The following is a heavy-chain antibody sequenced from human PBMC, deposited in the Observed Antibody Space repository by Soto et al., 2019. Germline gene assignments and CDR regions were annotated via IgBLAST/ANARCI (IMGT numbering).Heavy chain of an antibody. J-gene: IGHJ5*02. D-gene: IGHD2-15*01. V-gene: IGHV4-31*03. CDR3: ARDHYCSGGSCHEENWFDP. Sequence: SETLSLTCTVSGGSITISSYYWGWIRQHPGKGLEWIGYIYYSGSTYYNPSLKSRVTISVDTSKNQFSLKLSSVTAADTAVYYCARDHYCSGGSCHEENWFDPWGQGTLVTVSS. CDR2: IYYSGST. CDR1: GGSITISSYY.